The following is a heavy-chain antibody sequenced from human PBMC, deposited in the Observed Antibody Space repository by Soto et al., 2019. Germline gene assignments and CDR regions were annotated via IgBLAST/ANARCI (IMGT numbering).Heavy chain of an antibody. CDR1: GYSFTSYW. V-gene: IGHV5-51*01. J-gene: IGHJ6*02. D-gene: IGHD6-6*01. CDR3: ARTRSFTLGFYYDGMDV. CDR2: IYPGDSDT. Sequence: PXESLTISCKGSGYSFTSYWIGLVRQMPGKGLEWMGIIYPGDSDTRYSPSFQGQVTISADKSLRTAYLQWTSLKASDTALYYCARTRSFTLGFYYDGMDVWGQGTTVTVSS.